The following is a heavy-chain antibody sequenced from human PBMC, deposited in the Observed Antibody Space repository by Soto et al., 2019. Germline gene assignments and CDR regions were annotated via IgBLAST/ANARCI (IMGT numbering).Heavy chain of an antibody. Sequence: ASVKVSCKASGYTFTGYFIHWVRQAPGQGLEWMGWMNPDSGGTKYAQKFQGRVTIAADGPTNTASMELNSLTSDDAAVYYCGTGAVVPAYPNWVDTWGQGTLVTVSS. CDR1: GYTFTGYF. V-gene: IGHV1-2*02. CDR3: GTGAVVPAYPNWVDT. CDR2: MNPDSGGT. D-gene: IGHD2-15*01. J-gene: IGHJ5*02.